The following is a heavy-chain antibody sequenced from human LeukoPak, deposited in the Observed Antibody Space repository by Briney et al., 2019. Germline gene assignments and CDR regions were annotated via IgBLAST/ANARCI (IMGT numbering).Heavy chain of an antibody. D-gene: IGHD4-17*01. V-gene: IGHV4-34*01. CDR3: ARGQGTVTTH. J-gene: IGHJ4*02. CDR1: GGSLTGYY. Sequence: SETLSLTCAVYGGSLTGYYWTWIRQPPGKGLEWIGEINHSGSANYNPSLKSRVTISLDTSKNQFSLNLSSVTAADTAVYYCARGQGTVTTHWGQGTLVTVSS. CDR2: INHSGSA.